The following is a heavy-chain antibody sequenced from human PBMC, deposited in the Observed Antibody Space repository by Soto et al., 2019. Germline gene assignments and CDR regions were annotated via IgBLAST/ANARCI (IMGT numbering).Heavy chain of an antibody. CDR2: IYYSVST. J-gene: IGHJ5*02. D-gene: IGHD3-10*01. V-gene: IGHV4-59*01. CDR3: ARDGGSGSSNWFDP. Sequence: SETRSLTYTVSGGSISSYYWSWIRQPPGKGLEWIGYIYYSVSTNYNPSLKSRVTISVDTSKNQFSLKLSSVTAADTAVYYCARDGGSGSSNWFDPWGQGTLVTVSS. CDR1: GGSISSYY.